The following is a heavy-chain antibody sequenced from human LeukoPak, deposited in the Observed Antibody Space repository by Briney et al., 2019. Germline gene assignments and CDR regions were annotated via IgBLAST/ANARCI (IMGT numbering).Heavy chain of an antibody. CDR3: ARGSVLWFGFDP. CDR2: IYYSGST. Sequence: SETLSLTCTVSGGSISSYYWSWIRQPPGKGLEWIGYIYYSGSTNYNPSLKSRVTISVDTSKNQFSLKLSSVTAADTAVYYCARGSVLWFGFDPWGQGTLVTVSS. CDR1: GGSISSYY. J-gene: IGHJ5*02. D-gene: IGHD3-10*01. V-gene: IGHV4-59*01.